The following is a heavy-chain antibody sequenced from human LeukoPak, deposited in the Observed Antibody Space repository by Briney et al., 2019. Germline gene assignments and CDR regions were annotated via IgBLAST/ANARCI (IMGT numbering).Heavy chain of an antibody. D-gene: IGHD2-21*01. CDR1: GFTFSSYA. J-gene: IGHJ4*02. CDR3: AKISEFWETCGGDCYADY. V-gene: IGHV3-23*01. Sequence: GGSPRLSCAASGFTFSSYAMGWVRQPPGKGLEWVSAISGSGGSTYYADSVKGRFTISRDNSKNTLYLQMNSLRAEDTAVYYCAKISEFWETCGGDCYADYWGQGTLVTVSS. CDR2: ISGSGGST.